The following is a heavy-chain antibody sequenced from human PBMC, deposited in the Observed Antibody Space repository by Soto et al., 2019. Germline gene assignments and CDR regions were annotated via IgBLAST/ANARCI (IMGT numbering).Heavy chain of an antibody. Sequence: SETLSLTCTVSGGSISSSSYYWGWIRQPPGKGLEWIGSIYYSGSTYYNPSLKSRVTISVDTSKNQFSLKLSSVTAADTAVYYCARTGIAVAGTGWFDPWGQGTLVTVSS. J-gene: IGHJ5*02. V-gene: IGHV4-39*01. CDR2: IYYSGST. D-gene: IGHD6-19*01. CDR3: ARTGIAVAGTGWFDP. CDR1: GGSISSSSYY.